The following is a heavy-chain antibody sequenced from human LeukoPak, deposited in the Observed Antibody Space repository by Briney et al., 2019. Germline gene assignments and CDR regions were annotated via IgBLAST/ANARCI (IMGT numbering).Heavy chain of an antibody. Sequence: ASVKVSCKASGYTFISSDINWVREATGQGLGWMGWMNPNSGNTGYAQKFQGRVTMTRNTSISTAYMELSSLRYEDTAVYYWARGPVGRYNWFDPWGQGAQVTVSS. J-gene: IGHJ5*02. V-gene: IGHV1-8*01. D-gene: IGHD2-15*01. CDR2: MNPNSGNT. CDR1: GYTFISSD. CDR3: ARGPVGRYNWFDP.